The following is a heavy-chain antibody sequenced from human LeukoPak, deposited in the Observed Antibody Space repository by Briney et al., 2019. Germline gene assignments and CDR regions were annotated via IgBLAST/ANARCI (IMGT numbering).Heavy chain of an antibody. CDR1: GGSLSSGGYS. CDR2: IYHSGST. V-gene: IGHV4-30-2*01. CDR3: ARSSLYGDWPPGY. J-gene: IGHJ4*02. D-gene: IGHD4-17*01. Sequence: PSETLSLTCAVSGGSLSSGGYSWSWIRQPPGTGLEWIGYIYHSGSTYYNPSLKSRVTISVDTSKNQFSLKLSSVTAADTAVYYCARSSLYGDWPPGYWGQGTLVTVSS.